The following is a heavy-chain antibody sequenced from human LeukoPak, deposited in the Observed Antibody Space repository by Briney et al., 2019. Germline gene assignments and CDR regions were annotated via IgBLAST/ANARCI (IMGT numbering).Heavy chain of an antibody. CDR3: VGITMVRGVISFDY. CDR1: GFTVSSNY. J-gene: IGHJ4*02. D-gene: IGHD3-10*01. V-gene: IGHV3-53*01. Sequence: PGGSLRLSCAASGFTVSSNYMSWVRQAPGKGLEWVSVIYSGGSTYYADSVKGRFTISRDNSKNTLYLQMNSLRAEDTAVYYCVGITMVRGVISFDYWGQGTLVTVSS. CDR2: IYSGGST.